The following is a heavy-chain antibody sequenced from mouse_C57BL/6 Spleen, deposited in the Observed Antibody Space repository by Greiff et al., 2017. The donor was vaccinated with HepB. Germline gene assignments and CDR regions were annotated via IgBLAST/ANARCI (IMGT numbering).Heavy chain of an antibody. CDR3: AREMDY. CDR2: ISSGGSYT. V-gene: IGHV5-6*02. CDR1: GFTFSSYG. Sequence: DVMLVESGGDLVQPGGSLKLSCAASGFTFSSYGMSWVRQTPDKRLEWVATISSGGSYTYYPDSVKGRFTISRDNAKNTLYLQMSSLKSEDTAMYYCAREMDYWGQGTSVTVSS. J-gene: IGHJ4*01.